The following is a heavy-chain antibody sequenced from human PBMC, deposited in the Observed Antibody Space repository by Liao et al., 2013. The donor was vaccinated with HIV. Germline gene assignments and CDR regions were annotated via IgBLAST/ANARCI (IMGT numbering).Heavy chain of an antibody. Sequence: QLQESGPGLVKPSETLSVTCTVAGVSIRSKNYCWSWIRQPAGKGLEWIGRIYTSGSTNYNPSLKSRVTISVDTSKNQFSLKLSSVTAADTAVYYCASGYCGGDCYWGPSYYFDYWGQGTLVTVSS. J-gene: IGHJ4*02. CDR1: GVSIRSKNYC. V-gene: IGHV4-61*02. D-gene: IGHD2-21*01. CDR2: IYTSGST. CDR3: ASGYCGGDCYWGPSYYFDY.